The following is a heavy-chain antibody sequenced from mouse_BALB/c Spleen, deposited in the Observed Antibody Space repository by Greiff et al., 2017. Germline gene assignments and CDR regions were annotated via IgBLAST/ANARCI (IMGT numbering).Heavy chain of an antibody. J-gene: IGHJ4*01. CDR3: ARHGNFYAMDY. CDR1: GFTFSSYT. Sequence: DVQLVESGGGLVQPGGSLKLSCAASGFTFSSYTMSWVRQTPEKRLEWVAYISNGGGSTYYPDTVKGRFTISRDNAKNTLYLQMSSLKSEDTAMYYCARHGNFYAMDYWGQGTSVTVSS. CDR2: ISNGGGST. V-gene: IGHV5-12-2*01. D-gene: IGHD2-1*01.